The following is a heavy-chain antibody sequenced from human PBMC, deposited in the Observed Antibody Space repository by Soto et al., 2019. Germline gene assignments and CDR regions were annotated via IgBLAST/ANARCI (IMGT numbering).Heavy chain of an antibody. J-gene: IGHJ4*02. V-gene: IGHV3-23*01. Sequence: VQLLESGGGLVQPGGSLRLSCAASGFTFSSYAMSWVRQAPGKGLEWVSAISGSGGSTYYADSVKGRFTISRDNSKNTLYLQMNSLRAEDTAVYYCAKDRDYYYDSSGPTFDYWGQGTLVTVSS. D-gene: IGHD3-22*01. CDR2: ISGSGGST. CDR1: GFTFSSYA. CDR3: AKDRDYYYDSSGPTFDY.